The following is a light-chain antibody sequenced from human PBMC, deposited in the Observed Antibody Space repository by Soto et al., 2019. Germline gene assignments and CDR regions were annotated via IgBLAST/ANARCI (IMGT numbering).Light chain of an antibody. V-gene: IGKV1-39*01. CDR1: QSISTY. CDR3: QQCFSAPWT. J-gene: IGKJ1*01. Sequence: DIQMTQSPTSLSASVGDRVTMTCRANQSISTYVNWYHQKPGRAPNLLIYAASKLQGGVPSRFSGGGSGTDFTLTISSLQPEDFAIYYCQQCFSAPWTFGLGTKVDIK. CDR2: AAS.